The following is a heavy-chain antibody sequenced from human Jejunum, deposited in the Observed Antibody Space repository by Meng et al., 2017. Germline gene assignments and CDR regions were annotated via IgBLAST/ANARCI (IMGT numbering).Heavy chain of an antibody. Sequence: QVQLQESGPGLVKPSQTLSLTCTVSGGSISGGDYYWSWIRQPPGKGLEWIGYIHYIGSAFFHPSFKSRAAISVDTSRSQFSLNLNTVTAADTAVYYCARASYSYDSWFDPWGQGTLVTVSS. V-gene: IGHV4-30-4*01. CDR1: GGSISGGDYY. CDR2: IHYIGSA. CDR3: ARASYSYDSWFDP. J-gene: IGHJ5*02. D-gene: IGHD5-18*01.